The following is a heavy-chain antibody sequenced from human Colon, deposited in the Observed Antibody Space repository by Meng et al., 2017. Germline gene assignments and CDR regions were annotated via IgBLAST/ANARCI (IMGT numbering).Heavy chain of an antibody. CDR3: ARGSNVHYARGVDY. D-gene: IGHD3-10*01. CDR2: IKQDGSQK. CDR1: RFSFSNYW. J-gene: IGHJ4*02. Sequence: GESLKISCAASRFSFSNYWMSWVRQAPGKGLEWVANIKQDGSQKDYVDSVKGRFTISRDNAKNSVSLQMNSLRAEDTAVYFCARGSNVHYARGVDYWGQGTLVTVSS. V-gene: IGHV3-7*01.